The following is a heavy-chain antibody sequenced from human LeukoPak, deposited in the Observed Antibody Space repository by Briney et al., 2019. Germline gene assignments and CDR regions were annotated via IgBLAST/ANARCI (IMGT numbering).Heavy chain of an antibody. D-gene: IGHD3-3*01. CDR1: GGSISIGDYY. CDR2: IYYSGST. J-gene: IGHJ4*02. V-gene: IGHV4-30-4*01. CDR3: ARGVRFLEYFDY. Sequence: PSETLSLTCTVSGGSISIGDYYWSWIRQPPGKGLEWIGYIYYSGSTYYNPSLKSRVTISVDTSKNQFSLKLSSVTAADTAVYYCARGVRFLEYFDYWGQGTLVTVSS.